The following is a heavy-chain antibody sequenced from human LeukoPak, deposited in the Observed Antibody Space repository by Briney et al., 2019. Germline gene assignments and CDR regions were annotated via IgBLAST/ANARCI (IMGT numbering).Heavy chain of an antibody. V-gene: IGHV4-61*05. CDR1: GGSISSSSYY. CDR3: ATTSATYYDFWSENYYFDY. CDR2: IYYSGST. J-gene: IGHJ4*02. Sequence: SETLSLTCTVSGGSISSSSYYWGWIRQPPGKGLEWIGYIYYSGSTNYNPSLKSRVTISVDTSKNQFSLKLSSVTAADTAVYYCATTSATYYDFWSENYYFDYWGQGTLVTVSS. D-gene: IGHD3-3*01.